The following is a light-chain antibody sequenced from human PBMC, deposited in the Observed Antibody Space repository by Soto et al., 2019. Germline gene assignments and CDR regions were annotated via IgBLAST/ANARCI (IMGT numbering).Light chain of an antibody. Sequence: VFTQSACTLSLSPRERATLSCRASQSVSSSSLGWYQQKPGQAPRLLIYDASNRATGIPARFSGSGSGTDFTLTISSLEPEDFAVYYCQQRSNWPPLLSFGQGTRLEIK. CDR1: QSVSSSS. CDR2: DAS. J-gene: IGKJ5*01. CDR3: QQRSNWPPLLS. V-gene: IGKV3D-20*02.